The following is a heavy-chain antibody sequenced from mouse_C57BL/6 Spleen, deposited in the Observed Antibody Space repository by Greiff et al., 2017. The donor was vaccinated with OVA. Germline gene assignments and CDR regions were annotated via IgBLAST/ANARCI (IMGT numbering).Heavy chain of an antibody. V-gene: IGHV1-55*01. CDR3: ARSEELLRAWFAY. J-gene: IGHJ3*01. D-gene: IGHD1-1*01. CDR1: GYTFTSYW. Sequence: VQLQQPGAELVKPGASVKMSCKASGYTFTSYWITWVKQRPGQGLEWIGDIYPGSGSTNYNEKFKSKATLTVDTSSSTAYMQLSSLTSEDSAVYYCARSEELLRAWFAYWGQGTLVTVSA. CDR2: IYPGSGST.